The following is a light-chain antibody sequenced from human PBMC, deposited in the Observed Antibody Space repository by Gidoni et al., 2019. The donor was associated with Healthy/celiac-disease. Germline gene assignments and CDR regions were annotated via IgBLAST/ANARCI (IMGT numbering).Light chain of an antibody. CDR3: QQYDGLRPT. CDR2: DAS. Sequence: DIQMTQSPSSLSASVGDRATITCQASQDISNYLNWYQQKPGNAPKLLIYDASNLATGVPSGFSGGGSGTDFPFTISSLPAEDVGAYYYQQYDGLRPTFGQGTQLEIK. CDR1: QDISNY. V-gene: IGKV1-33*01. J-gene: IGKJ5*01.